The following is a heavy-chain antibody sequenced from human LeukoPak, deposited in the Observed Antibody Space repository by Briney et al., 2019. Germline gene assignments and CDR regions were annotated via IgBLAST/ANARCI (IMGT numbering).Heavy chain of an antibody. CDR1: GFTFSDYY. D-gene: IGHD6-13*01. CDR3: ARDLYSSSRPYYYGMDV. J-gene: IGHJ6*02. CDR2: ISSSGSTI. V-gene: IGHV3-11*01. Sequence: PGGSLRLSCAASGFTFSDYYMSWIRQAPGKGLEWVSYISSSGSTIYYADSVKGRFTISRDNAKISLYLKMNSLRADDTAVYYCARDLYSSSRPYYYGMDVWGQGTTVTVSS.